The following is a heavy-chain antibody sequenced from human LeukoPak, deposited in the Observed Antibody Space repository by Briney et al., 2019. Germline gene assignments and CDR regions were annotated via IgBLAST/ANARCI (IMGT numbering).Heavy chain of an antibody. D-gene: IGHD3-22*01. V-gene: IGHV3-11*01. CDR1: GFTFSGHY. CDR2: ISSSGSTT. Sequence: GGSLRLSCAASGFTFSGHYMSWIRQAPGKGLEWVSYISSSGSTTYYADSVKGRFTISRDNAKNSLYLQTNSLRAEDTAVYYCASPPYNSSGYYSEAPSGDYWGQGTMVTVSS. CDR3: ASPPYNSSGYYSEAPSGDY. J-gene: IGHJ4*02.